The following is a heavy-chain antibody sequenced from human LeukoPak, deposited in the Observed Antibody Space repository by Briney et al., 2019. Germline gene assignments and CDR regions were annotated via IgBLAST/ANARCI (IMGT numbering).Heavy chain of an antibody. V-gene: IGHV4-38-2*02. CDR2: IYHSGST. CDR3: ARLYCSSTSCYDYFDY. Sequence: SETLSLTCTVSGYSISSGYYWGWIRQPPGKGLEWIGSIYHSGSTYYNPSLKSRVTISVDTSKNQFSLKLSSVTAADTAVYYCARLYCSSTSCYDYFDYWGQGTLVTVSS. J-gene: IGHJ4*02. CDR1: GYSISSGYY. D-gene: IGHD2-2*01.